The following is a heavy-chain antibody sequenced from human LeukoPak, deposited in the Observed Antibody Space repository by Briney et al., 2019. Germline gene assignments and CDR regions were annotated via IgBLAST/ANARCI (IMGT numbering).Heavy chain of an antibody. Sequence: ASVKVSCRVSGYTLTELSMHWVRQAPGKGLEWMGGFDPEDGETIYAQKFQGRVTMTEDTSTDTAYMELSSLRSEDTAVYYCATAHDVDSGSYTDYWGQGTLVTVSS. V-gene: IGHV1-24*01. D-gene: IGHD1-26*01. J-gene: IGHJ4*02. CDR2: FDPEDGET. CDR1: GYTLTELS. CDR3: ATAHDVDSGSYTDY.